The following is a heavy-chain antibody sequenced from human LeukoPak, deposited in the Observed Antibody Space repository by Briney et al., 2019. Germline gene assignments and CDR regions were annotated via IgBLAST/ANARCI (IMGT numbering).Heavy chain of an antibody. CDR3: ARSFSDFWNGYHYYYYYYMDV. CDR2: IKEDGTEK. Sequence: GGSLRLSCVASGFTFNSYWMSWVRQAPGNGLEWVANIKEDGTEKYYVDSVRGRFTLSRANAENSLYLQMNSLRAEDTAVYYCARSFSDFWNGYHYYYYYYMDVWGKGTTVTVSS. D-gene: IGHD3-3*01. V-gene: IGHV3-7*01. J-gene: IGHJ6*03. CDR1: GFTFNSYW.